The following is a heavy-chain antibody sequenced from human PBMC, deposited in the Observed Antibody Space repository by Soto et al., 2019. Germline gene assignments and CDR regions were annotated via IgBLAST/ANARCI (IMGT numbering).Heavy chain of an antibody. CDR1: GFTFTSSA. CDR3: AASPYYYYGMDV. V-gene: IGHV1-58*01. CDR2: IVVGSGNT. Sequence: SVKVSCKASGFTFTSSAVQWVRQARGQRLEWIGWIVVGSGNTDYAQKFQERVTITRDMSTSTAYMELSSLRSEDTAVYYCAASPYYYYGMDVRGQGTTVTVSS. J-gene: IGHJ6*02.